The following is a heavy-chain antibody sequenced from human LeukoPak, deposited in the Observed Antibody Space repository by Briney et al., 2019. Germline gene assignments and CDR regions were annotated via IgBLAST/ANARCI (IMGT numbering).Heavy chain of an antibody. CDR2: INHSGST. V-gene: IGHV4-34*01. D-gene: IGHD6-13*01. J-gene: IGHJ6*03. Sequence: SETLSLTCAVYGGSFSGYYWSWIRQPPGKGLEWIGEINHSGSTNYNPSLKSRVTISVDTSKNQFSLKLSSVTAADTAVYYCARGASEYSSSWYYYYYYMDVWGKGTTVTISS. CDR3: ARGASEYSSSWYYYYYYMDV. CDR1: GGSFSGYY.